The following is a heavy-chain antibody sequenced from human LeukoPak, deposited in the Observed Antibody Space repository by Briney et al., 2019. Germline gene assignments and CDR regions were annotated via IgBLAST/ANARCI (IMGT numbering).Heavy chain of an antibody. V-gene: IGHV3-21*01. CDR1: GFTFSSSN. J-gene: IGHJ4*02. Sequence: GGSLRLSCASSGFTFSSSNMIWVRQAPGKGLEWVSSISSSSSFIFYADSVQGRFTITRDNAENSLYLQMNSLRAEGTAVYYCASRVGGYYLDSWGQGTRVTVSS. CDR2: ISSSSSFI. D-gene: IGHD1-26*01. CDR3: ASRVGGYYLDS.